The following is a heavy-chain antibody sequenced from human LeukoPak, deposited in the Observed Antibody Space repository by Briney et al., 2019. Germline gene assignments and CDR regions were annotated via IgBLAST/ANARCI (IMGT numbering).Heavy chain of an antibody. D-gene: IGHD1-1*01. CDR2: IYHSGST. J-gene: IGHJ6*02. CDR1: GGSISSGGYS. V-gene: IGHV4-30-2*05. CDR3: AREGNAAFSYYYYYGMDV. Sequence: SQTLSLTCAVSGGSISSGGYSWSWIRQPPGKGLEWIGYIYHSGSTYYNPPLKSRVTISVDTSKNQFSLKLSSVTAADTAVYYCAREGNAAFSYYYYYGMDVWGQGTTVTVSS.